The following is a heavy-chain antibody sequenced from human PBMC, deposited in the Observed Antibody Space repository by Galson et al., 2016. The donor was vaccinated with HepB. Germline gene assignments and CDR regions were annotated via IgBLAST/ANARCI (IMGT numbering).Heavy chain of an antibody. CDR2: IYSGGST. Sequence: GFTVSSNYMSWVRQAPGKGLEWVAVIYSGGSTNYADSVKGRFIISRDNSKNTLYLQMDSLRAEDTAVYYCARRGGMVSYWYFDLWGRGTLVTVSA. J-gene: IGHJ2*01. CDR1: GFTVSSNY. V-gene: IGHV3-53*01. CDR3: ARRGGMVSYWYFDL. D-gene: IGHD2-8*01.